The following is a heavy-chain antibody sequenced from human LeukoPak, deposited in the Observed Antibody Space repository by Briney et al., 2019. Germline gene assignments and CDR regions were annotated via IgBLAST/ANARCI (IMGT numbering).Heavy chain of an antibody. Sequence: TPSETLSLTCTVSGGSITNYYWSWIRQPPGKGLEWIGYIYYSGSTNYNPSLKSRVTMSVDTSKNQFSLKLSPVTAADTAVYYCARDLANYYFDYWGQGTLVTVSS. CDR1: GGSITNYY. V-gene: IGHV4-59*01. CDR3: ARDLANYYFDY. CDR2: IYYSGST. J-gene: IGHJ4*02. D-gene: IGHD5-24*01.